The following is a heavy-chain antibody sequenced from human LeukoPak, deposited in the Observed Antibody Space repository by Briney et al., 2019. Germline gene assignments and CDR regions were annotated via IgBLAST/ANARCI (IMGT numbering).Heavy chain of an antibody. CDR2: IIPIFGTA. Sequence: AASVNVSCKASGGTFSIYAISWVRQAPGQGLEWMGGIIPIFGTANHAQKFQGRVTITTDESTSTAYMELSSLRSEDTAVYYCARGYSSSWYEPMNWFDPWGQGTLVTVSS. J-gene: IGHJ5*02. D-gene: IGHD6-13*01. V-gene: IGHV1-69*05. CDR3: ARGYSSSWYEPMNWFDP. CDR1: GGTFSIYA.